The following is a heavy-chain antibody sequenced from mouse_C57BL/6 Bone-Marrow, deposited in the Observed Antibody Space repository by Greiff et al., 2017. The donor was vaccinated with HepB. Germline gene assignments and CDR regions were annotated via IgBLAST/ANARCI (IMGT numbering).Heavy chain of an antibody. V-gene: IGHV5-6*01. J-gene: IGHJ2*01. Sequence: EVHLVESGGDLVKPGGSLKLSCAASGFTFSSYGMSWVRQTPDKRLEWVATISSGGSYTYYPDSVKGRFTISRDNAKNTLYLQMSSLKSEDTAMYYCARHPHYYGSSLDYWGQGTTLTVS. D-gene: IGHD1-1*01. CDR3: ARHPHYYGSSLDY. CDR2: ISSGGSYT. CDR1: GFTFSSYG.